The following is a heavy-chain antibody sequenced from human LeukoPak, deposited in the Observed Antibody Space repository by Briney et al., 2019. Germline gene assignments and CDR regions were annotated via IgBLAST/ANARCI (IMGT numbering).Heavy chain of an antibody. Sequence: SETLSLTCTVSGGSISSSNSFWGWLRQPPGKGLEWIASIDYSGGVYYNPSLKSRFTISVDTSKNQFSLKVNSVTAADTAVYYCARRGGSGVRGDYYFDYWGQGTLVTVSS. V-gene: IGHV4-39*01. CDR2: IDYSGGV. J-gene: IGHJ4*02. D-gene: IGHD3-10*01. CDR1: GGSISSSNSF. CDR3: ARRGGSGVRGDYYFDY.